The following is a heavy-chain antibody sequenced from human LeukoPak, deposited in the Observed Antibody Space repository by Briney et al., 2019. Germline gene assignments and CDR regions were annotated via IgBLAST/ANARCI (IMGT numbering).Heavy chain of an antibody. V-gene: IGHV3-33*06. J-gene: IGHJ4*02. D-gene: IGHD3/OR15-3a*01. CDR3: AKDAQRGFDFSNSLES. CDR2: IWSDGTGK. CDR1: GFTFSHYG. Sequence: LSGGSLTLSCATSGFTFSHYGMHWVRQAPGKGLEWVAVIWSDGTGKYYGDSVKGRFTISRDNSKKTVYLQMNSLRVEDTAVYYCAKDAQRGFDFSNSLESWGQGTLVTVSS.